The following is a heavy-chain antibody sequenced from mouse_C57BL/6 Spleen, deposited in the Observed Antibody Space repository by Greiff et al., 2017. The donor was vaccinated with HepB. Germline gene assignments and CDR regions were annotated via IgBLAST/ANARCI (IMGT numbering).Heavy chain of an antibody. J-gene: IGHJ4*01. CDR3: ARSNWFYAMDY. CDR2: IYPGDGDT. D-gene: IGHD4-1*01. CDR1: GYAFSSYW. Sequence: QVQLQQSGAELVKPGASVKISCKASGYAFSSYWMNWVKQRPGKGLEWIGQIYPGDGDTNYNGKFKGKATLTADKSSSTAYMQLSSLTSEESAVYFSARSNWFYAMDYWGQVTSVTVSS. V-gene: IGHV1-80*01.